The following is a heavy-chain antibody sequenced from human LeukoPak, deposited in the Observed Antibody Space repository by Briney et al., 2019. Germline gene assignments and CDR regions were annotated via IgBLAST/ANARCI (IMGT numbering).Heavy chain of an antibody. CDR3: ARKGFEYYYGSGSYNWFDP. CDR2: IYQSETA. Sequence: SETLSLTCTVSGYSISSGYFWGWMRQPPGKGLEWIGSIYQSETAHYNPSLKSRVTISVDTSKNQFSLKLSSVTAADTAVYYCARKGFEYYYGSGSYNWFDPWGQGTLVTVSS. J-gene: IGHJ5*02. D-gene: IGHD3-10*01. V-gene: IGHV4-38-2*02. CDR1: GYSISSGYF.